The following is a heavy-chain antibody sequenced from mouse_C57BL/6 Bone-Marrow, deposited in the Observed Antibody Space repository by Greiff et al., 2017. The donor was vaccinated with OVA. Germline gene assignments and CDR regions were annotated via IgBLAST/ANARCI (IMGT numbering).Heavy chain of an antibody. J-gene: IGHJ2*01. Sequence: EVKLQQSGPELVKPGASVKMSCKASGYTFTDYNMHWVKQSHGKSLEWIGYINPNNGGTSYNQKFKGKATLTVNKSSSTAYMELRSLTSEDSAVYYCARKGAYYYYFDYWGKGTTLTVSS. CDR3: ARKGAYYYYFDY. D-gene: IGHD1-1*01. CDR2: INPNNGGT. V-gene: IGHV1-22*01. CDR1: GYTFTDYN.